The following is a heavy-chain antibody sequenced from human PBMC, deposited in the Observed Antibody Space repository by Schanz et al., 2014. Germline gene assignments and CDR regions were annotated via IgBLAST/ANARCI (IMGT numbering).Heavy chain of an antibody. CDR3: ARDSGSSSWCPSDY. CDR1: GFTFSSYA. D-gene: IGHD6-13*01. Sequence: EVQLLESGGGLVQPGGSLRLSCAGSGFTFSSYAMSWVRQTPGKGLEWVSVISGSGVTIYYADSVKGRFTISRDNSKNTLYLQMNSLRAEDTALYYCARDSGSSSWCPSDYWGQGTLVIVSS. J-gene: IGHJ4*02. CDR2: ISGSGVTI. V-gene: IGHV3-23*01.